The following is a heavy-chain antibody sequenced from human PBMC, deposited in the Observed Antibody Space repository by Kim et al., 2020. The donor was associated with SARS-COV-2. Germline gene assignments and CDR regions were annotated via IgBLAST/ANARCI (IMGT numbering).Heavy chain of an antibody. CDR3: VKDTTNLNCYDSRWGMDV. J-gene: IGHJ6*03. V-gene: IGHV3-23*01. CDR1: GFTFSTHA. D-gene: IGHD3-22*01. CDR2: ISGYGNHI. Sequence: GGSLRLSCAASGFTFSTHAMSWVRQSTGTGMEWVSAISGYGNHIYHADSVKGRFTVSRDNARNTLYLQMNSLRAEDTAVYYCVKDTTNLNCYDSRWGMDVCGEGTTVTV.